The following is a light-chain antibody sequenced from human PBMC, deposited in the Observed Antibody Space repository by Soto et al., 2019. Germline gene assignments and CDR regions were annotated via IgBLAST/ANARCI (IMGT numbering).Light chain of an antibody. CDR1: NSDVGSHNF. CDR2: EAS. Sequence: QSALTQPASVSGSPGQSITISCTGTNSDVGSHNFVSWYQQYPGKAPKLLLYEASKRPSGLSTRFSGSKSGNTASLTISGLQAEDEADYYCCSLTNGATWVFGGGTKLTVL. J-gene: IGLJ3*02. V-gene: IGLV2-23*01. CDR3: CSLTNGATWV.